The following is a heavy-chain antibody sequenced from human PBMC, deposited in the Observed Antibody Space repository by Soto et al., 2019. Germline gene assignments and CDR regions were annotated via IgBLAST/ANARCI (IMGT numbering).Heavy chain of an antibody. CDR1: GYSFTDYH. Sequence: ASVKVSCKASGYSFTDYHIHWVRQAPGQGLEWLGRINPKSGGTSTAQKFQGWVTMTRDRSISTVYMELTRLRSDDTAVYFCARGHSTDCSNWLCSFFYHHVMGFRGQGTTVTVSS. CDR3: ARGHSTDCSNWLCSFFYHHVMGF. V-gene: IGHV1-2*04. J-gene: IGHJ6*02. D-gene: IGHD2-8*01. CDR2: INPKSGGT.